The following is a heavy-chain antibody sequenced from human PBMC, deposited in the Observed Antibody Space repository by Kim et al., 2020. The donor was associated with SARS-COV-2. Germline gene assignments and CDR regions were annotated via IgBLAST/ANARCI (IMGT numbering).Heavy chain of an antibody. CDR2: VNAANDET. Sequence: ASVKVSCKAYGYTFKSYPIHWLRQAPGQRPEWMGWVNAANDETQYSQKFQGRVTITRDTSANTAYMELRRLTTKDTAIYYCAREMDPTVYDYWGQGTLVTVSS. J-gene: IGHJ4*02. CDR3: AREMDPTVYDY. CDR1: GYTFKSYP. V-gene: IGHV1-3*01. D-gene: IGHD4-4*01.